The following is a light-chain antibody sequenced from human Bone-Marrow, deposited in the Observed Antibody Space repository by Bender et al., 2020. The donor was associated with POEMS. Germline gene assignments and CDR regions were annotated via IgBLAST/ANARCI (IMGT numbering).Light chain of an antibody. V-gene: IGLV2-23*01. J-gene: IGLJ3*02. CDR2: EGS. CDR1: SSDVGSYNL. Sequence: QSALTQPASVSGSPGQSITISCPGTSSDVGSYNLVSWYPQSPGKAPKVIIYEGSKRPSGVADRFSGFKSANTASLRISGLQAEDEADYYCCSYAGTDTWVFGGGTKLTVL. CDR3: CSYAGTDTWV.